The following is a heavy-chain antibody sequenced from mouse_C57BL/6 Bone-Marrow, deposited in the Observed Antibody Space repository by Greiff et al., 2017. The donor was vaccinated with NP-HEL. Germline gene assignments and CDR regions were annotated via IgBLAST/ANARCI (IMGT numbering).Heavy chain of an antibody. CDR3: TRDGSSPYYAMDY. CDR2: ISSGGDYI. CDR1: GFTFSSYA. D-gene: IGHD1-1*01. V-gene: IGHV5-9-1*02. J-gene: IGHJ4*01. Sequence: EVKLVESGEGLVKPGGSLKLSCAASGFTFSSYAMSWVRQTPEKRLEWVAYISSGGDYIYYADTVKGRFTISRDNARNTLYLQMSSLKSEDTAMYYCTRDGSSPYYAMDYWGQGTSVTVSS.